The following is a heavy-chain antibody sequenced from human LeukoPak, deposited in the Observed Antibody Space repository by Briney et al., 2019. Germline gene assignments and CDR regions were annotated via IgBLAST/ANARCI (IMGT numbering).Heavy chain of an antibody. J-gene: IGHJ4*02. CDR2: IYYSGST. CDR1: GGSVSSGSYY. V-gene: IGHV4-61*01. D-gene: IGHD5-18*01. CDR3: ARASYSYGPKAFDY. Sequence: SGTLSLTCTVSGGSVSSGSYYWSWIRQPPGKGLEWIGYIYYSGSTNYNPSLKSRVTISVDTSKNQFSLKLSSVTAADTAVYYCARASYSYGPKAFDYWGQGTLVTVSS.